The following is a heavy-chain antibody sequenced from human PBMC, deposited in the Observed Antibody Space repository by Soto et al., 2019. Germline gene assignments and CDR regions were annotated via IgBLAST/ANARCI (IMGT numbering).Heavy chain of an antibody. Sequence: EVQLMESGGGLVQPGGSLRLSCSASGFTFNNYALSWVHQAPGRGLEWVSRIETSDSVTYYSDSVRGRFTISRDNSKNTLSLHLHVLSAEDTAMYYCAIAYRTSSFDYWGQGTLVTVSS. CDR1: GFTFNNYA. J-gene: IGHJ4*02. D-gene: IGHD3-16*01. CDR3: AIAYRTSSFDY. CDR2: IETSDSVT. V-gene: IGHV3-23*05.